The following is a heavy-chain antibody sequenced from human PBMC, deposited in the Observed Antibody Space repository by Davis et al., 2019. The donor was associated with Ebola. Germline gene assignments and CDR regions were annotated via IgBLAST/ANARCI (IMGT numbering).Heavy chain of an antibody. CDR1: GFSFTSAGMC. V-gene: IGHV2-70*17. J-gene: IGHJ4*02. Sequence: SGPTLAKPTQTLTLTCPFSGFSFTSAGMCMNWIRQPPGKALEWLARIDWDDDKFYRTSLKTRLTISKDTSKNQVVLTMINMDPVDTATYYCARMFARGTAVAGMGFDYWGQGALVTVSA. CDR2: IDWDDDK. CDR3: ARMFARGTAVAGMGFDY. D-gene: IGHD6-19*01.